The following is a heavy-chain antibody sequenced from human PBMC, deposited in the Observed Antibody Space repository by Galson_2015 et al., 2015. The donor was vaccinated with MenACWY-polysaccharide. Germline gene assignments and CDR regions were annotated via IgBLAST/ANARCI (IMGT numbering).Heavy chain of an antibody. V-gene: IGHV3-7*01. Sequence: SLRLSCAASRFTLSNFWMSWVRQAPGKGLEWLANIKQDGSEKYYVDSVKGRFTISRDNAKNLLYLEMNSLRAEDTGVYYCARDKWAVAGKNNYYYYGMDDWGQGTTVTVSS. CDR2: IKQDGSEK. D-gene: IGHD6-19*01. J-gene: IGHJ6*02. CDR3: ARDKWAVAGKNNYYYYGMDD. CDR1: RFTLSNFW.